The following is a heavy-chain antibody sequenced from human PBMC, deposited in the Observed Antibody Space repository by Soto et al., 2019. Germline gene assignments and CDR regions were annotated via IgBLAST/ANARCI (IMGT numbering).Heavy chain of an antibody. V-gene: IGHV1-2*02. J-gene: IGHJ6*02. Sequence: ASVKVSCKASGYTFTGYYMHWVRQAPGQGLEWMGWINPNSGGTNYAQKFQGRVTMTRDTSISTAYMELSRLRSDDTAVYYCARELQPPPRDYYYYGMDVWGQGTTVTVSS. CDR1: GYTFTGYY. D-gene: IGHD2-2*01. CDR2: INPNSGGT. CDR3: ARELQPPPRDYYYYGMDV.